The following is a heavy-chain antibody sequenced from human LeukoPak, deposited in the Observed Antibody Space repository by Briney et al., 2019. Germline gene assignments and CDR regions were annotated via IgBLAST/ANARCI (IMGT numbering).Heavy chain of an antibody. J-gene: IGHJ5*02. Sequence: ASVKVSCKASGYTFTGYYMHWVRQAPGQGLEWMGWINPNSGGTNYAQKFQGRVTMTRGTSISTAYMELSRLRSDDTAVYYCARDWTMIVVARGWFDPWGQGTLVTVSS. V-gene: IGHV1-2*02. CDR1: GYTFTGYY. D-gene: IGHD3-22*01. CDR3: ARDWTMIVVARGWFDP. CDR2: INPNSGGT.